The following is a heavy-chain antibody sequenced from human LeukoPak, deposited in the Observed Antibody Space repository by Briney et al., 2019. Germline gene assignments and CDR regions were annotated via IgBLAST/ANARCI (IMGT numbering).Heavy chain of an antibody. CDR3: TGDNFDSSVKFDY. CDR1: GFTFSGSA. D-gene: IGHD3-22*01. J-gene: IGHJ4*02. V-gene: IGHV3-73*01. Sequence: GGSLKLSCVVSGFTFSGSAVHWVRQASGKGLEWVGRIRSKANNYATAYAASVKGRFTISRDDSKNTAYLQMSSLKTEDTAVYYCTGDNFDSSVKFDYWGQGTLVTVSS. CDR2: IRSKANNYAT.